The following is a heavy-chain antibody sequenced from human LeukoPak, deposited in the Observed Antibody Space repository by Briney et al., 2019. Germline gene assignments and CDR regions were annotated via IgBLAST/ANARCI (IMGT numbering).Heavy chain of an antibody. CDR3: ARVRSGSLGYGMDV. D-gene: IGHD1-26*01. J-gene: IGHJ6*02. CDR2: IGTVGDT. Sequence: GGSLRLSCAASGFTFSSYDMHWVRQVTGKGLEWVSDIGTVGDTYYAGSVKGRFTISRENAKNSLYLQMDSLRAGDTAVYYCARVRSGSLGYGMDVWGQGTTVTVSS. V-gene: IGHV3-13*01. CDR1: GFTFSSYD.